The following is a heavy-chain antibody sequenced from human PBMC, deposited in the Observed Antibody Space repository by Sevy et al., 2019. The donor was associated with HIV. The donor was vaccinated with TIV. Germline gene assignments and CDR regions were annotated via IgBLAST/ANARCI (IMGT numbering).Heavy chain of an antibody. CDR1: TFTLSNYG. J-gene: IGHJ4*02. Sequence: GGCLRLSCAASTFTLSNYGFHCVRQTPDKGLEWVSFISIDGNNKLYADSVKGRFTISRDNSNNTLSLQMNGLRAEDTAVSDCTRDWSFDYWGQGTSVSVSS. V-gene: IGHV3-30*03. D-gene: IGHD3-3*01. CDR3: TRDWSFDY. CDR2: ISIDGNNK.